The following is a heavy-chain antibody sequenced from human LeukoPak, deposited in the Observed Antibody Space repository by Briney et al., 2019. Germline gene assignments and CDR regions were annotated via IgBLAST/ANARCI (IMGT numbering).Heavy chain of an antibody. CDR2: LSGSGGST. CDR3: AKDVYQLLPPDLGY. J-gene: IGHJ4*02. CDR1: GFTFSSYA. Sequence: TGGPLRLSCAASGFTFSSYAMSWVRQPPGKGLEWVSALSGSGGSTYYAASVKGRFTISRDNSKNTLYLQMNSLRAEDTAVYYCAKDVYQLLPPDLGYWGQGTLVTVSS. V-gene: IGHV3-23*01. D-gene: IGHD2-2*01.